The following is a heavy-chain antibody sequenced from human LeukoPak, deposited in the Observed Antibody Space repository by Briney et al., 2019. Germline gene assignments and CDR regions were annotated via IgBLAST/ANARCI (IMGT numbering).Heavy chain of an antibody. CDR3: AMVSSSWGYFDY. CDR1: GGSISSYY. CDR2: IYTSGST. Sequence: PPETLSLTCTVSGGSISSYYWSWIRQPAGKGLECIGRIYTSGSTNYNPSLKSRVTISVDKSKNQFSLKLSSVTAADTAVYYCAMVSSSWGYFDYWGQGTLVTVSS. D-gene: IGHD3-16*01. V-gene: IGHV4-4*07. J-gene: IGHJ4*02.